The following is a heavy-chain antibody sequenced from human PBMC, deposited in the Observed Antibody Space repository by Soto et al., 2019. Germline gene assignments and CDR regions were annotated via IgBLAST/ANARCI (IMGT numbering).Heavy chain of an antibody. CDR3: ARDRDVVVVPPPTYDYYYYGMDV. D-gene: IGHD2-2*01. J-gene: IGHJ6*02. CDR2: ISAYNGNT. Sequence: GASVKVSCKASGYSFTSYGIIWVRQAPGQGLEWMGWISAYNGNTNYAQKLQGRVTMTTDTSTRTAYMELRSLRSDDTAVYYCARDRDVVVVPPPTYDYYYYGMDVWGQGTTVTVSS. V-gene: IGHV1-18*04. CDR1: GYSFTSYG.